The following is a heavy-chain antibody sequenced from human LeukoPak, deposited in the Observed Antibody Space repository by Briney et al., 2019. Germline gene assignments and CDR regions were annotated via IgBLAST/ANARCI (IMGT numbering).Heavy chain of an antibody. D-gene: IGHD5-12*01. V-gene: IGHV1-18*01. CDR2: ISGYNGNT. Sequence: ASVKVSCKASGYTFTNYGISWVRQAPGQGLGWMGWISGYNGNTKYAQKFQGRVTMTTDTSTTTAYMELRSLRSDDTAVYYCARYHSAYAPGKLVGWFDPWGQGTLVTVSS. J-gene: IGHJ5*02. CDR1: GYTFTNYG. CDR3: ARYHSAYAPGKLVGWFDP.